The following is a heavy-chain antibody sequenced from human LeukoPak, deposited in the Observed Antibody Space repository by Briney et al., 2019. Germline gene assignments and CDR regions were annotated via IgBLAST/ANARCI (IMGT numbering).Heavy chain of an antibody. CDR3: ARELTVYYYDSSGYFPDY. Sequence: GGSLRLSCAAPGFTFSDYYMSWIRQAPGKGLEWVSYISNSGSTISYADSVKGRFTIPRDKAKNSLFLQINSLRAEDTAVYYCARELTVYYYDSSGYFPDYWGQGTLVTVSS. CDR1: GFTFSDYY. V-gene: IGHV3-11*01. J-gene: IGHJ4*02. CDR2: ISNSGSTI. D-gene: IGHD3-22*01.